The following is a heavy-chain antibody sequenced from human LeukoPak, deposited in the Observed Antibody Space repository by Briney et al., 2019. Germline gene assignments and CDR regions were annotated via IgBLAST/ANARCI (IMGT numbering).Heavy chain of an antibody. CDR3: ARSTYYYDSSGYYYFDY. D-gene: IGHD3-22*01. CDR1: GGTFSSYA. CDR2: IIPIFGTA. V-gene: IGHV1-69*13. J-gene: IGHJ4*02. Sequence: ASVKVSCKASGGTFSSYAISWVRQAPGQGLEWMGGIIPIFGTANYAQKFQGRVTITADESTSTAYMELSSLRSEDTAVYYCARSTYYYDSSGYYYFDYWAQGTLDTVSS.